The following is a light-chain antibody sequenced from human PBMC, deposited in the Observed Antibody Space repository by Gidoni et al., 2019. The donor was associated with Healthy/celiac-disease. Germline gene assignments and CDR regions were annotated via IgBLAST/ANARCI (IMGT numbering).Light chain of an antibody. V-gene: IGKV2-28*01. J-gene: IGKJ2*01. CDR2: LGS. CDR1: QSLLHSNGYNY. Sequence: DIVMTQSPLSLPVTPGEPASISCRSSQSLLHSNGYNYLDWYLQKPGQSPQLLIYLGSNRASGVPDRFSGSGSGTGFTLKISRVEAEDVGVYYCMQALQTPRDTFGQGTKLGIK. CDR3: MQALQTPRDT.